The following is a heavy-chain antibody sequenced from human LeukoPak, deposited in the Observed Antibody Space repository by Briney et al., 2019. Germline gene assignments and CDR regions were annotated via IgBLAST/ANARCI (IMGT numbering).Heavy chain of an antibody. D-gene: IGHD5-12*01. J-gene: IGHJ4*02. V-gene: IGHV2-5*01. CDR1: GFSLSTHGVG. CDR2: IYWNDDK. CDR3: AHVSGYGPFDY. Sequence: SGPTLVNPTQTLTLTCTFSGFSLSTHGVGVGWIRQPPGKALEWLALIYWNDDKRYSPSLKSRLTITKDTSKNQVVLKMTNMDPVDTATYYCAHVSGYGPFDYWGQGTLVTVSS.